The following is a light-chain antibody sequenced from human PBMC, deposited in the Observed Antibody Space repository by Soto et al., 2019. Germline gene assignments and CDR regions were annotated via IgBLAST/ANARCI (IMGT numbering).Light chain of an antibody. CDR1: KSDIGVYDF. Sequence: QSVLTQPPSASGSAGQSVTVSCTGTKSDIGVYDFVSWYQHHPGKPPRLIIYEVVQRPSGVPDRFSGSKSGNTASLTVSGLQAADEADYFCKSYAGSNTYVFGSGTKVTV. CDR3: KSYAGSNTYV. J-gene: IGLJ1*01. V-gene: IGLV2-8*01. CDR2: EVV.